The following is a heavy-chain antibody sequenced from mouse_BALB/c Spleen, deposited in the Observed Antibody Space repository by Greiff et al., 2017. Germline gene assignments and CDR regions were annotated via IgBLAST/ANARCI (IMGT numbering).Heavy chain of an antibody. J-gene: IGHJ4*01. V-gene: IGHV3-2*02. CDR1: GYSITSDYA. CDR2: ISYSGST. CDR3: ARHDFYYYAMDY. Sequence: EVQLQESGPGLVKPSQSLSLTCTVTGYSITSDYAWNWIRQFPGNKLEWMGYISYSGSTSYNPSLKSRISITRDTSKNQFFLQLNSVTTEDTATYYCARHDFYYYAMDYWGQGTSVTVSS.